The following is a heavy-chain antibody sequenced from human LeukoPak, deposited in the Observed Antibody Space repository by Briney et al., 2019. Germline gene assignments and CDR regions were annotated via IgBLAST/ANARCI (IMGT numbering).Heavy chain of an antibody. CDR2: ISYDGSNK. D-gene: IGHD5-18*01. CDR3: ARDPQRGYSYIDY. V-gene: IGHV3-30-3*01. Sequence: GGSLRLSCAASGFTFSSYAMHWVRQAPGKGLEWVAVISYDGSNKYYADSVKGRFTISRDNSKNTLYLQMNSLRAEDTAVYYCARDPQRGYSYIDYWGQGTLVTVSS. J-gene: IGHJ4*02. CDR1: GFTFSSYA.